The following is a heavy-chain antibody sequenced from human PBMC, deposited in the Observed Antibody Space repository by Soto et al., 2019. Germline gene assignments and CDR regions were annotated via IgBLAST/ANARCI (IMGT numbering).Heavy chain of an antibody. D-gene: IGHD3-10*01. CDR1: GGTFSSYA. V-gene: IGHV1-69*13. J-gene: IGHJ6*02. Sequence: SVKVSCKASGGTFSSYAISWVRQAPGQGLEWMGGIIPIFGTANYAQKFQGRVTITADESTSTAYMELSSLRSEDTAVYYCAAGTYYYGSGSPPYGMDVCCQGTTVTVSS. CDR2: IIPIFGTA. CDR3: AAGTYYYGSGSPPYGMDV.